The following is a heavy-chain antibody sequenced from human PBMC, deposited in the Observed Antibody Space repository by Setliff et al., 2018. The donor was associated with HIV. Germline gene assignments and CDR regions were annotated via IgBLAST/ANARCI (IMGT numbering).Heavy chain of an antibody. CDR3: ARDCRVGWVFTYGMDV. CDR2: ISYDGSKK. Sequence: PGGSLRLSCAASGFTFSRYGMHWVRQAPGKGLEWVAFISYDGSKKYDADFVKGRFTISSDNAKNTLYLQMNSLRPEDTAVYYCARDCRVGWVFTYGMDVWGQGTLVTVSS. CDR1: GFTFSRYG. V-gene: IGHV3-30*04. J-gene: IGHJ6*02. D-gene: IGHD6-13*01.